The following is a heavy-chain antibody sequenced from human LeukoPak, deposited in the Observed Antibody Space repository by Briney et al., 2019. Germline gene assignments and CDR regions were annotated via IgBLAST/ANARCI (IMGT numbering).Heavy chain of an antibody. J-gene: IGHJ4*02. CDR3: ARVATWGAAGTFDY. CDR1: GYTFTSYG. CDR2: ISAYNGNT. Sequence: EASVKVSCKASGYTFTSYGISWVRQAPGQGLEWMGWISAYNGNTNYAQKLQGRVTMTTDTSTSTAYMELRSLRSDDTAVYYCARVATWGAAGTFDYWGQGTLVTVSS. V-gene: IGHV1-18*01. D-gene: IGHD6-13*01.